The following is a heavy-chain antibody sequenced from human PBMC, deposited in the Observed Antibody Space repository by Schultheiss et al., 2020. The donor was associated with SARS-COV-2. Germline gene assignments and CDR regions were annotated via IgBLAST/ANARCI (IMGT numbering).Heavy chain of an antibody. D-gene: IGHD3-16*01. CDR3: AKDRLGDY. CDR2: ITTSGGDT. CDR1: GFTFSSYS. Sequence: GGSLRLSCAASGFTFSSYSMNWVRQAPGKGLEYVSGITTSGGDTYYADSVKCRFSLSRDISKNTVYLQMSSLRVEDTAVYYCAKDRLGDYWGQGTLVTVSS. J-gene: IGHJ4*02. V-gene: IGHV3-64D*09.